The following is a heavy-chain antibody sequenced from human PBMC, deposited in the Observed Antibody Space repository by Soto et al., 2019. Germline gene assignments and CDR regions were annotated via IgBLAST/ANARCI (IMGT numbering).Heavy chain of an antibody. CDR2: GSYSGTT. D-gene: IGHD4-17*01. V-gene: IGHV4-61*01. CDR1: GVSVSSGSFY. CDR3: ARGATVTQFDY. J-gene: IGHJ4*02. Sequence: ASETLSLTCTVSGVSVSSGSFYRAWIRQPPGKGLEWIGFGSYSGTTNYKPSLKSRVTISVDTSRSQISLKVSSLTAADTAVYYCARGATVTQFDYWGRGTLVTAPQ.